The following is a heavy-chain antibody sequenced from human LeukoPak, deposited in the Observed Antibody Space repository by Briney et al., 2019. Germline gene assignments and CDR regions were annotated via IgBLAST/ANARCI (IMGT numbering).Heavy chain of an antibody. Sequence: GSLRLSCAASGFIVCNKYMTWVRQPPGKGLEWIGSISCSGSTYYNPSLKSRVTISVDTSKNQFSLYLDSVTAADTAVYYCARIRGYNRDYYYYYMDVWGKGTTVTVSS. V-gene: IGHV4-39*07. CDR1: GFIVCNKY. CDR3: ARIRGYNRDYYYYYMDV. J-gene: IGHJ6*03. CDR2: ISCSGST. D-gene: IGHD6-13*01.